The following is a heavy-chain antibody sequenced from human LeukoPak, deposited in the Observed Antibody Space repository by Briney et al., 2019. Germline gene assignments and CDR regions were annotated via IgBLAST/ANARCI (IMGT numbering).Heavy chain of an antibody. CDR2: ISAYNGNT. D-gene: IGHD5-18*01. CDR1: GYTFTGYF. CDR3: ARVWDDTAMAPGEHDAFDI. Sequence: GASVKVSCKASGYTFTGYFIHWVRQAPGQGLEWMGWISAYNGNTNYAQKLQGRVTMTTDTSTSTAYMELRSLRSDDTAVYYCARVWDDTAMAPGEHDAFDIWGQGTMVTVSS. J-gene: IGHJ3*02. V-gene: IGHV1-18*04.